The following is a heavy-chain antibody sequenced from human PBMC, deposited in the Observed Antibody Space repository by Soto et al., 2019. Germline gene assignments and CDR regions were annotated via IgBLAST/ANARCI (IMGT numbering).Heavy chain of an antibody. CDR2: ISGSGDFT. Sequence: EVHLLEAGGDLVQPGESLRLSCATSGFIFGSYAMNWVRQAPGKGLEWVSVISGSGDFTDYTDSVKGRFTISRDNSRQTLYLQMNSLRDEDTAVYYCARDHQWAFDLWGQGVLVTVSS. D-gene: IGHD1-26*01. V-gene: IGHV3-23*01. J-gene: IGHJ4*02. CDR3: ARDHQWAFDL. CDR1: GFIFGSYA.